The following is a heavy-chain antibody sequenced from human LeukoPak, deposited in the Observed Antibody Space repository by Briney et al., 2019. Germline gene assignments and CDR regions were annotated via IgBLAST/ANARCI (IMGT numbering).Heavy chain of an antibody. CDR3: AKDPSIAARGDWFDP. J-gene: IGHJ5*02. D-gene: IGHD6-6*01. V-gene: IGHV3-23*01. Sequence: GGSLRLSCAASGFTFSSYAMSWVRQAPGKGLEWVSSISGSGGSTYYADSVKGRFTISRDNSKNTLYLQMNSLRAEDTAVYYCAKDPSIAARGDWFDPWGQGTLVTVSS. CDR2: ISGSGGST. CDR1: GFTFSSYA.